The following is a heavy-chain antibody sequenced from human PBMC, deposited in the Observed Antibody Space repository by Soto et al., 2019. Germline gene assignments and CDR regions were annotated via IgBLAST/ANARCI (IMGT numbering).Heavy chain of an antibody. CDR1: GFTCSSYW. V-gene: IGHV3-7*01. CDR3: ARDMTTVTTGLDY. J-gene: IGHJ4*02. Sequence: EVQLVESGGGLVQPGGSLRLSCAASGFTCSSYWMSWVSQAPGKGLEGVANIKQDGSEKYYVDAVKGRFTISRDNAKNSLYLQMNSLRAEDTAVYYCARDMTTVTTGLDYWGQGTLVTVSS. D-gene: IGHD4-17*01. CDR2: IKQDGSEK.